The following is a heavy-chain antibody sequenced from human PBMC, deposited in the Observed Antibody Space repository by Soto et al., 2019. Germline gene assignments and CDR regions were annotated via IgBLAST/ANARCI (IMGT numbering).Heavy chain of an antibody. CDR3: ARSRGGSSTSRGDYYGMDV. J-gene: IGHJ6*02. D-gene: IGHD3-10*01. CDR1: GYTFTSYG. Sequence: ASVKVSCKASGYTFTSYGISWVRQAPGQGLEWMGWISAYNGNTNYAQKLQGRVTMTTDTSTSTAYMELRSLRSDDTAVYYCARSRGGSSTSRGDYYGMDVWGQGTTVTVYS. CDR2: ISAYNGNT. V-gene: IGHV1-18*01.